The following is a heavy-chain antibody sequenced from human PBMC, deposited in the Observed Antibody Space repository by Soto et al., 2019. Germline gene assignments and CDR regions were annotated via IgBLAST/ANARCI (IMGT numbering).Heavy chain of an antibody. D-gene: IGHD2-15*01. J-gene: IGHJ3*02. CDR1: GFTFSSYA. V-gene: IGHV3-30-3*01. Sequence: GSLRLSCAASGFTFSSYAMHWVRQAPGKGLEWVAVISYDGSNKYYADTVKGRFTISRDNSKNTLYLQMNSLRAEDTAVYYCARDLRVVVAAISHAFDIWGQGTMVTVSS. CDR2: ISYDGSNK. CDR3: ARDLRVVVAAISHAFDI.